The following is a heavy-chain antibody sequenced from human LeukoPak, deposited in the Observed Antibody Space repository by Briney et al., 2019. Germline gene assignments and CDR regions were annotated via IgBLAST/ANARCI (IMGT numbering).Heavy chain of an antibody. J-gene: IGHJ4*02. CDR1: GFTFSSYA. D-gene: IGHD3-22*01. V-gene: IGHV3-15*01. CDR3: IRDSSGLTY. Sequence: GGSLRLSCAASGFTFSSYAMSWVRQAPGKGLEWVGRIKSKTDGGTTDYAAPVKGRFAISRDDSRNTVFLQMNSLKTEDTAVYYCIRDSSGLTYWGQGTLVTVSS. CDR2: IKSKTDGGTT.